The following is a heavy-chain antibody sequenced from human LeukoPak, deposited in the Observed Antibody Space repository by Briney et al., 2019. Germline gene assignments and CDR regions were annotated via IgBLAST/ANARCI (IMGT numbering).Heavy chain of an antibody. Sequence: GGSLRLSCAASGFTFSSYAMSWVRQAPGKGLEWVSAISGSGGSTYYADSVKSRFTISRDNSKNTLYLQMNSLRAEDTAVYYCAKTGWLRSDYFNYWGQGTLVTVSS. CDR2: ISGSGGST. CDR1: GFTFSSYA. CDR3: AKTGWLRSDYFNY. D-gene: IGHD5-12*01. J-gene: IGHJ4*02. V-gene: IGHV3-23*01.